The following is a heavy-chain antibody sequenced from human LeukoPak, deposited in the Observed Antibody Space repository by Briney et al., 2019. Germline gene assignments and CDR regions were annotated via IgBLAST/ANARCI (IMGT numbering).Heavy chain of an antibody. CDR2: INSDGSST. D-gene: IGHD2-8*02. CDR1: GFTFSSYW. CDR3: ATYRQVLLPFES. J-gene: IGHJ4*02. V-gene: IGHV3-74*01. Sequence: PGGSLRLSCAASGFTFSSYWMHWVRQAPGKGLVWVSRINSDGSSTSYADSVRGRFTISRDNSKSTLSLQMNSLRAEDTAIYYCATYRQVLLPFESWGQGTLVTVSS.